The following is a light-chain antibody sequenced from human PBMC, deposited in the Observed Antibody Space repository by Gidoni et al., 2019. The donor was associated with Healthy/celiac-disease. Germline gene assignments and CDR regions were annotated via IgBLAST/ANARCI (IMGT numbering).Light chain of an antibody. Sequence: EIVMPQSPATLSLSPGERATLSCRASQSVSSSYVSWYQQKPGQAPRLLIYGEATRATGIPARLSGSGSGTDCTLTISSLQPEEFAVYYCQQEYNLPLTFXGXTKVEIK. J-gene: IGKJ4*01. V-gene: IGKV3D-7*01. CDR1: QSVSSSY. CDR3: QQEYNLPLT. CDR2: GEA.